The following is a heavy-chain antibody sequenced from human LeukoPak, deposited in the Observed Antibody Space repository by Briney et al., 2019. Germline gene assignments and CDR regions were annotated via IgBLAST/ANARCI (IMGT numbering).Heavy chain of an antibody. CDR2: INHSGST. D-gene: IGHD3-3*01. J-gene: IGHJ6*02. Sequence: PSETLSLTCAVYGGSFSGYYWSWIRQPPGKGLEXXXXINHSGSTNYNPSLKSRVTISVDTSKNQFSLKLSSVTAADTAVYYCARGDDYDFWSGYYYGMDVWGQGTTVTVSS. V-gene: IGHV4-34*01. CDR3: ARGDDYDFWSGYYYGMDV. CDR1: GGSFSGYY.